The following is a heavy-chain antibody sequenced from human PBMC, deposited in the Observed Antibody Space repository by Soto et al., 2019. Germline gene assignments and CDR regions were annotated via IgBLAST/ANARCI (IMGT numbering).Heavy chain of an antibody. CDR2: VFHSGTT. D-gene: IGHD4-4*01. CDR1: GDSLTSTKW. Sequence: LEIMSLTCTVSGDSLTSTKWXSWVRQPPGKGLEWIGEVFHSGTTSYSPSLKSRVTISTDTSKNQFSLKLTSVTAADTAMYYCVSLDSNIPLGVRYHFDSWGQGALVTVSS. J-gene: IGHJ4*02. V-gene: IGHV4-4*02. CDR3: VSLDSNIPLGVRYHFDS.